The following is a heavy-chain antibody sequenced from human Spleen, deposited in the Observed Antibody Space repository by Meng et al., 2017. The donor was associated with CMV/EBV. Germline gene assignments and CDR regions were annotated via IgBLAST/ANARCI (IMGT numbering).Heavy chain of an antibody. D-gene: IGHD3-3*01. CDR3: ARAGSVEWLWNSAIWFNP. Sequence: GESLKISCAASGFTFSSYAMSWVRQAPGKGLEWVSVIYSGGSSTYYADSVKGRFTISRDNAKNSLYLQMDSLRADDTAVYYCARAGSVEWLWNSAIWFNPWGQGTRVTVSS. CDR1: GFTFSSYA. CDR2: IYSGGSST. V-gene: IGHV3-23*03. J-gene: IGHJ5*02.